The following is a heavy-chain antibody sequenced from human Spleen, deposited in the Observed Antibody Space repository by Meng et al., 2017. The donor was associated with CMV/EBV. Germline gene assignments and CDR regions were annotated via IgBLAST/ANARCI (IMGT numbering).Heavy chain of an antibody. CDR2: INQDGSKK. CDR3: ARDFRDLQGY. Sequence: GGSLRLSCAPSGFTFSNYWMSWVRQAPGKGLEWVANINQDGSKKHYVDSVEGRFTVSRDNAKNSLYLQMNSLRAEDTAVYYCARDFRDLQGYWGQGTLVTVSS. V-gene: IGHV3-7*01. D-gene: IGHD4-11*01. J-gene: IGHJ4*02. CDR1: GFTFSNYW.